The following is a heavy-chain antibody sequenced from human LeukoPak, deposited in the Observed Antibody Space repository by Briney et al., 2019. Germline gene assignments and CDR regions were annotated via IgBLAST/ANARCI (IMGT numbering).Heavy chain of an antibody. D-gene: IGHD1-1*01. CDR3: AAEKDATATFGFNI. CDR2: INPSGDST. J-gene: IGHJ3*02. V-gene: IGHV1-46*01. CDR1: GYTFTSYD. Sequence: ASVKVSCKASGYTFTSYDMHWVRQAPGQGLEWMGIINPSGDSTSYAQKFQGRVTMTRDTSTSTVYMELSSLRPDDTAVYYCAAEKDATATFGFNIWGQGTVVTVSS.